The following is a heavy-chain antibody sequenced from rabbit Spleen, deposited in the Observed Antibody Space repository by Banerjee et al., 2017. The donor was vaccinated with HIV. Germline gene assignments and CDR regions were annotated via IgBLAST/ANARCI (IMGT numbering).Heavy chain of an antibody. J-gene: IGHJ2*01. V-gene: IGHV1S7*01. D-gene: IGHD4-2*01. CDR2: IDPVFGST. Sequence: QLKESGGGLVQPGGSLKLSCKASGFDFSSYYMSWVRQAPGKGLEWIGYIDPVFGSTYYASWVNGRFTISSHNAQNTLYLQLNSLAAADTATYFCARGMRAFDPWGPGTLVTVS. CDR1: GFDFSSYY. CDR3: ARGMRAFDP.